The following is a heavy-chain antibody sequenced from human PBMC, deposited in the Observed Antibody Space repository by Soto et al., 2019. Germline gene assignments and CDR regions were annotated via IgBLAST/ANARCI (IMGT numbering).Heavy chain of an antibody. V-gene: IGHV1-69*01. D-gene: IGHD2-15*01. J-gene: IGHJ5*02. CDR2: IIPIFGTA. CDR1: GDSFSSYA. CDR3: ARGSSCSGGSCYSSWFDP. Sequence: QVQLVQSVAEGKMPGSSVIVSCKASGDSFSSYAISWVRQAPGHGLEWMGRIIPIFGTANYAQRVQGRVTITADESTSTANMGLSSLRSEDTAVYYCARGSSCSGGSCYSSWFDPWGQGTLVTVSS.